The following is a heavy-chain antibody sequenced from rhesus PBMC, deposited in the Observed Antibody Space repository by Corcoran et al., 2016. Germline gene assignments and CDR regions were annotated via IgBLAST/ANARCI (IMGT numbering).Heavy chain of an antibody. D-gene: IGHD5-42*01. J-gene: IGHJ3*01. CDR3: AKRGYSGYSLLNDAFDF. CDR2: ISNGGGRT. CDR1: GFTFSSYG. V-gene: IGHV3S5*01. Sequence: EVQLVESGGGLVQPGGSLRLSCAASGFTFSSYGMSWVRQAPGKGLEWVSYISNGGGRTYSADSVKCPCTISRDNAKNTLSLQMNSLRAEDTAVYYCAKRGYSGYSLLNDAFDFWGQGLRVTVSS.